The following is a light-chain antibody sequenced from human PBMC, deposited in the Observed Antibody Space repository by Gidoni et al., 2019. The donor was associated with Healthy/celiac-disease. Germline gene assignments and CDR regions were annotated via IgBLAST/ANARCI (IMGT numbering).Light chain of an antibody. Sequence: DIQMTQSPSSLSASVGDRVTITCQASQDISNYLNWYQQKPGKAPKLLIYDASNLETDSTFTISSLQPEDIATYYCQQYDNLPQTFGQGTRLEIK. CDR2: DAS. CDR3: QQYDNLPQT. V-gene: IGKV1-33*01. CDR1: QDISNY. J-gene: IGKJ5*01.